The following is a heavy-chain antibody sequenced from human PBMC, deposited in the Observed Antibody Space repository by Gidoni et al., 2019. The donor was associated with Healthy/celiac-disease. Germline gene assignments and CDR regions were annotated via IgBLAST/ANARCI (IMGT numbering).Heavy chain of an antibody. Sequence: GGSISSYYWSWLRQPPWKGLEWIGYISYSGSTNYNPTPKSRVTISVDTSKNQSSLKLSSVTAADTAVYYGARARGSRTWFDPWGQGTLVTVSS. V-gene: IGHV4-59*01. CDR2: ISYSGST. CDR3: ARARGSRTWFDP. CDR1: GGSISSYY. J-gene: IGHJ5*02.